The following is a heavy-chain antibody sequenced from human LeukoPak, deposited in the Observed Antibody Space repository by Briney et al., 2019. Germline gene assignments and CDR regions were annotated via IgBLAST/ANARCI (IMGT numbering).Heavy chain of an antibody. CDR2: IYYSGST. J-gene: IGHJ4*02. V-gene: IGHV4-59*01. CDR3: ATDIAVAATGY. D-gene: IGHD6-19*01. CDR1: GGSISSYY. Sequence: PSETLSLTCTVSGGSISSYYWSWIRQPPGKGLEWIGYIYYSGSTNYNPSLKSRVTISVDTSKNQFSLKLSSVTAADTAVYYCATDIAVAATGYWGQGTLVTVSS.